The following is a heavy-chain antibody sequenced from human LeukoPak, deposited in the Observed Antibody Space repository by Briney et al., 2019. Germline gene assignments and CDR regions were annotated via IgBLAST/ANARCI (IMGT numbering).Heavy chain of an antibody. CDR2: MNPNSGNT. CDR1: GYTFTSYD. Sequence: GASVKVSCKASGYTFTSYDINWVRQATGQGLEWMGWMNPNSGNTGYAQKFQGRVTMTRNTSISTAYMELSRLRSDDTAVYYCARDYPRKNYDILTGPGYYMDVWGKGTTVTISS. V-gene: IGHV1-8*01. D-gene: IGHD3-9*01. J-gene: IGHJ6*03. CDR3: ARDYPRKNYDILTGPGYYMDV.